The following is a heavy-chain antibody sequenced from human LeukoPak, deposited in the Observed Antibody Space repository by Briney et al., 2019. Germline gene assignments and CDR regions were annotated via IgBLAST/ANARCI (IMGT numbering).Heavy chain of an antibody. CDR3: ARRHYDSSGYYFNPDY. J-gene: IGHJ4*02. V-gene: IGHV3-48*03. CDR2: ISSSGSTI. CDR1: GFTFSSYE. D-gene: IGHD3-22*01. Sequence: PGGSLRLSCAASGFTFSSYEMNWVRQAPGKGLEWVSYISSSGSTIYYADSVKGRFTISRDNAKNSLYLQMSSLRAEDTAVYYCARRHYDSSGYYFNPDYWGQGTLVTVSS.